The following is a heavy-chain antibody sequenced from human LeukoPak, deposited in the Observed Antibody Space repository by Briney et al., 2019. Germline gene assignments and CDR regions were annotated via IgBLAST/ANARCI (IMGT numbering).Heavy chain of an antibody. CDR1: GFTFSSYG. J-gene: IGHJ4*02. CDR3: ATSLYNSGT. D-gene: IGHD3-10*01. CDR2: ISSSGTTI. V-gene: IGHV3-48*04. Sequence: GGTLRLSCAASGFTFSSYGMSWVRQAPGKGLEWVSYISSSGTTIFYADSVKGRFTISRDNAKNSLYLQMNSLRADDTAVYYCATSLYNSGTWGQGILVTVSS.